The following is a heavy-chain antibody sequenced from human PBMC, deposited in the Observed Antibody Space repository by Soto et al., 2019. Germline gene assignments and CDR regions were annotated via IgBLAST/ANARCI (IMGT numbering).Heavy chain of an antibody. J-gene: IGHJ4*02. CDR1: GLEFSAYW. CDR3: ARARYNSGDYPKFFDY. V-gene: IGHV3-7*01. D-gene: IGHD5-12*01. Sequence: EVQLMESGGGLVQPGGSLRVSCAASGLEFSAYWMTWVRQAPGKGLEWVANIKKDGREKYYGDSVRGRFSVVRDNAQNAVFLQMNSLKGEDTAVYYCARARYNSGDYPKFFDYRGQGTLVTVSS. CDR2: IKKDGREK.